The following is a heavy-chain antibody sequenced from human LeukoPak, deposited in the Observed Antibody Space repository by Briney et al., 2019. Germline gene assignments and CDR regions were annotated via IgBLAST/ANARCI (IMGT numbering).Heavy chain of an antibody. D-gene: IGHD3-22*01. Sequence: GGSLRLSCAASGFSLSGYWMTWVRQAPGKGLEWVANIKDDGSKKHDVDSARGRFTISRDNAKNSLYLDMNSLRAEDTAVYYCARECIDGYYESSGYDLWGQGTLVTVSS. CDR1: GFSLSGYW. CDR3: ARECIDGYYESSGYDL. J-gene: IGHJ4*02. CDR2: IKDDGSKK. V-gene: IGHV3-7*01.